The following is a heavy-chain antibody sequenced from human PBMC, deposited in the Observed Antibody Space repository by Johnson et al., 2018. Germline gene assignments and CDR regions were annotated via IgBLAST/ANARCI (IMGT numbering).Heavy chain of an antibody. J-gene: IGHJ6*02. Sequence: QVQLVESGAEVKKPGSSVKVSCKASGGTFSGHAITWVRQAPGQGLEWMGGIITIFDTTKNAQKFKGRLTITADESTNTAFMELSSLSSEDTDVYYLARVSVEPRGYYYYYGMDVGGQGTTVTVSS. CDR1: GGTFSGHA. V-gene: IGHV1-69*01. CDR2: IITIFDTT. D-gene: IGHD1-1*01. CDR3: ARVSVEPRGYYYYYGMDV.